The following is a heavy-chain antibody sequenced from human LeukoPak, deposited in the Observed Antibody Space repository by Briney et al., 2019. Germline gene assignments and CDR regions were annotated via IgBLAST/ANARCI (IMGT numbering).Heavy chain of an antibody. D-gene: IGHD3-22*01. Sequence: PSETLSLTCAVYGGSFSGYYWSWIRQPPGKGLEWIGEINHSGSTNYNPSLKSRVTISVDTSKNQFSLKLSSVTAADTAVYYCASKDSSAYYYGAFDIWGQGTMVTVSS. CDR1: GGSFSGYY. CDR3: ASKDSSAYYYGAFDI. V-gene: IGHV4-34*01. CDR2: INHSGST. J-gene: IGHJ3*02.